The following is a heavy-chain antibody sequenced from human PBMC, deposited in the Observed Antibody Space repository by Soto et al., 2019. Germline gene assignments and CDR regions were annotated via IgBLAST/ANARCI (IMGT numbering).Heavy chain of an antibody. CDR1: GYTFTSYG. J-gene: IGHJ6*02. D-gene: IGHD1-1*01. Sequence: QVQLVQSGAEVKKPGAAVKVSCKASGYTFTSYGISWVRQAPGQGLEWMGWISAYNGNTNYAQKLQGRVTMTTDTSTSTAYMELRSLRSDDTAVYYCARDLEAGTTAYYYYYGMDVWGQGTTVTVSS. V-gene: IGHV1-18*01. CDR3: ARDLEAGTTAYYYYYGMDV. CDR2: ISAYNGNT.